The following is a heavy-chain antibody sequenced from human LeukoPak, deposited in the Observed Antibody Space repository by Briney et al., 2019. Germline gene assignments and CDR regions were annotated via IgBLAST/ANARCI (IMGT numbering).Heavy chain of an antibody. CDR2: IYYSGST. CDR3: ARGTTVVTADYYYYYMDV. Sequence: SETLSLTCTVSGGSISSHYWSWIRQPSGKGLEWSGYIYYSGSTNYNPSLKSRVTISVDTSKNQFSLKLSSVTAADTAVYYCARGTTVVTADYYYYYMDVWGKGTTVTVSS. V-gene: IGHV4-59*11. CDR1: GGSISSHY. D-gene: IGHD4-23*01. J-gene: IGHJ6*03.